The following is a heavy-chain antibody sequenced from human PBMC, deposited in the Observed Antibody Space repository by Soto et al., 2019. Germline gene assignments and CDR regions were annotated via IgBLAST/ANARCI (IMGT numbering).Heavy chain of an antibody. CDR1: GDSISSSYYF. J-gene: IGHJ4*02. V-gene: IGHV4-39*01. CDR2: VYDTGSI. CDR3: ARPKTSPWSETWDY. Sequence: SETLSLTCTVSGDSISSSYYFWGWIRQPPGKGLEWLGSVYDTGSIYYNLSLLGRITMSVDTSKNQLSLKLTSVTAADTGVYYCARPKTSPWSETWDYWGQGTPVTVSS. D-gene: IGHD2-2*01.